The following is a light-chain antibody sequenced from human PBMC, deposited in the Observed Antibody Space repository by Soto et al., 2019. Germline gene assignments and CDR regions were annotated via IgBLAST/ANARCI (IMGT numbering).Light chain of an antibody. CDR1: QSISFY. CDR3: QQSYGPPWT. Sequence: DIPMTQSPSSLSASVGDRVTITCRASQSISFYLNWYQERPGKAPKLLIYAASSSQSGVPSRFSGSGSGTDFTLTIRSLQPEDLATYYCQQSYGPPWTFGQGTRVEI. J-gene: IGKJ1*01. V-gene: IGKV1-39*01. CDR2: AAS.